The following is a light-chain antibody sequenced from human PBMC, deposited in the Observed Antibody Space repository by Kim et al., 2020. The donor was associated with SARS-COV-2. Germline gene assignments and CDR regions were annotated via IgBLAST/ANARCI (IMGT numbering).Light chain of an antibody. J-gene: IGLJ2*01. CDR1: SSNIGAGYN. V-gene: IGLV1-40*01. Sequence: RDASTGTESSSNIGAGYNGHWYQQLPGTAPKLLINGNSSRPSGGPDRFCGSKSGTSASLAITGLQAEDEADYYCQSYDSSLSGVVFGGGTQLTVL. CDR2: GNS. CDR3: QSYDSSLSGVV.